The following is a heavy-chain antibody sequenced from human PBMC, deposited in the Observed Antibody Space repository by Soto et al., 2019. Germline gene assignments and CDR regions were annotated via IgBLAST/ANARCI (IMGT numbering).Heavy chain of an antibody. Sequence: QVQVVQSGVEVRRPGSSVKVSCKASGDTFKNCVISWVRQAPGQGLEWMGRIIPLFGTTDFAHRFQGRLTITTDESTNTAYMELSRLRSEDTATYSCAAELGFGKLSVVWGQGTTVIVSS. CDR1: GDTFKNCV. CDR3: AAELGFGKLSVV. CDR2: IIPLFGTT. D-gene: IGHD3-10*01. J-gene: IGHJ6*02. V-gene: IGHV1-69*01.